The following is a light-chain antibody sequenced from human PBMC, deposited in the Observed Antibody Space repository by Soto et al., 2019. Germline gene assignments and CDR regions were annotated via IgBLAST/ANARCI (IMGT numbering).Light chain of an antibody. CDR2: AAS. Sequence: DIQMTQYPSSVPASVGDRVTITRRASRGISSWLAWYQQKPGKAANLLIFAASNLQSGVPSRFSGSGSGTDFTLTISSLQPEDVGTYDCQQANSFPHAFGGGTKVVIK. CDR3: QQANSFPHA. CDR1: RGISSW. J-gene: IGKJ4*01. V-gene: IGKV1-12*01.